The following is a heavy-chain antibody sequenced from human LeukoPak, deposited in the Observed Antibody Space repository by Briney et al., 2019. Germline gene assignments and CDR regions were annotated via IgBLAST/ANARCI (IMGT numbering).Heavy chain of an antibody. J-gene: IGHJ3*02. Sequence: GASVKVSCKASGYTFTGYYMHWVRQAPGQGLEWMGWINPNSGGTNYAQKFQGRVTMTRDTSISTAYMELSRLRSDDTAVYYCARESLIYDYPAPAFDIWGQGTMVTVSS. D-gene: IGHD3-16*01. CDR3: ARESLIYDYPAPAFDI. CDR2: INPNSGGT. V-gene: IGHV1-2*02. CDR1: GYTFTGYY.